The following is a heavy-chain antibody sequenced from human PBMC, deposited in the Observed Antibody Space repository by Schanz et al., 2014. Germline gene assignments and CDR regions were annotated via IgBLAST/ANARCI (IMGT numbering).Heavy chain of an antibody. D-gene: IGHD6-13*01. Sequence: QVQLVQSGAEVKKPGASVKVSCEASGYTFTSYYIHWFRQAPGQGLEWMGLINPSVGNTNYAQKFRGRVTMTRDTSTSTVYMELSSLRSEDTAVYFCARDGEAAAGCDYWGQGTLVTDSS. CDR2: INPSVGNT. CDR3: ARDGEAAAGCDY. V-gene: IGHV1-46*03. CDR1: GYTFTSYY. J-gene: IGHJ4*02.